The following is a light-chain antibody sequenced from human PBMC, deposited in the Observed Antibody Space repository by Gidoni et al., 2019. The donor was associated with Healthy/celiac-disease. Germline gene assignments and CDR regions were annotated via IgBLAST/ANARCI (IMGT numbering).Light chain of an antibody. CDR1: QSVSSNF. Sequence: IVLTQFPGTLSLSTVERATLSCRASQSVSSNFLPGYLQKPGQSHRLLIYVASSSATGIPDRSSGSGSGTYFTLTISRLEPEDFPVYSCQQYGSSPWTFGQGTKLEIK. CDR2: VAS. CDR3: QQYGSSPWT. J-gene: IGKJ1*01. V-gene: IGKV3-20*01.